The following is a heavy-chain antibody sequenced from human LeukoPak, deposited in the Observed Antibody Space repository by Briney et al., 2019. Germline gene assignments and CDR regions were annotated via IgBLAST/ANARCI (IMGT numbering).Heavy chain of an antibody. CDR1: GGSFSVYY. J-gene: IGHJ5*02. CDR3: ASSMVYGRWFDP. Sequence: PSETLSLTCAVYGGSFSVYYWSWIRQPPGKGLEWVGEINHSGSTNYNPSLKSRVTISVDTSKNQFSLKLSSVTAADTAVYYCASSMVYGRWFDPWGQGTLVTVSS. V-gene: IGHV4-34*01. D-gene: IGHD2-8*01. CDR2: INHSGST.